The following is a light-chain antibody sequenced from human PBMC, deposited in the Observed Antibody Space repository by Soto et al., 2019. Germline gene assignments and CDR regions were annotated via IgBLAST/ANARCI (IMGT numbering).Light chain of an antibody. Sequence: QSALTQPRSVSGSPGQSVAISCTGTSSDVGGYNFVSWYQQHPGKAPKLIIYDVSKRPSGVPDRFSGSKSGNTASLTLSGLPAEDEAGYYCCSYAGSYTLWVFGGGPKLTVL. CDR1: SSDVGGYNF. CDR2: DVS. V-gene: IGLV2-11*01. CDR3: CSYAGSYTLWV. J-gene: IGLJ3*02.